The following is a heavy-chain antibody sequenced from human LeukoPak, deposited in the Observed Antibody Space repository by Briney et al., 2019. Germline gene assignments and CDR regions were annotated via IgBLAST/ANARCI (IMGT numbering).Heavy chain of an antibody. V-gene: IGHV4-4*07. CDR1: GGSISGYY. CDR3: ARDSVGSIFDY. CDR2: IYSFGST. J-gene: IGHJ4*02. Sequence: SETLSLTCTVSGGSISGYYWNWIRQPAGKGLEWIGRIYSFGSTYYNPSLRSRVTMSVDASKNQFSLSLTSVTAADTAVYYCARDSVGSIFDYWAQGTLVTVSS. D-gene: IGHD1-26*01.